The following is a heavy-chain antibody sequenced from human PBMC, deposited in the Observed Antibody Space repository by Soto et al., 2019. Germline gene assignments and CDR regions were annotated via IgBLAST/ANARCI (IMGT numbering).Heavy chain of an antibody. CDR3: ARGYSSVPFDY. CDR1: GYTFTSYA. V-gene: IGHV1-3*05. Sequence: QVQLVQSGAEEKKPGASVKVSCKASGYTFTSYAMHWVRQAPGQRLEWMGWINAGNGNTKYSQKFQGRVTITRDTAASTAYMELSSLRSEDTAVYYCARGYSSVPFDYWGQGTLVTVSS. D-gene: IGHD6-19*01. CDR2: INAGNGNT. J-gene: IGHJ4*02.